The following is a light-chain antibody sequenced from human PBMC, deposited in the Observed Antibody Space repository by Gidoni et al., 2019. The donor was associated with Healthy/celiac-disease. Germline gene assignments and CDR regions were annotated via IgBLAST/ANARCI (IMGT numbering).Light chain of an antibody. V-gene: IGLV2-11*01. CDR2: DVS. J-gene: IGLJ1*01. CDR3: CSYAGSYTFPYV. Sequence: QSALTQPPSSSGSPGHPATISCTGTSSDVGGYNYVSWYQQHPGKAPKLMIYDVSKRPSGVPDRFSGSKSGNTASLTISGLQAEDEADYYCCSYAGSYTFPYVFGTGTKVTVL. CDR1: SSDVGGYNY.